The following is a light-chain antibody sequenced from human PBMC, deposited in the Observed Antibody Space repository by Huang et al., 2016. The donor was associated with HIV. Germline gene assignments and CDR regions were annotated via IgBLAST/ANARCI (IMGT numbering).Light chain of an antibody. Sequence: IQLTQSPSTLSASVGDRVTITCRASQGISRWLAWYQQKPGKAPQLLIYEASSLASGVPSRFSGSGSETEFTLTISTLQPDDSATYYCQQYNLYSFTFGQGTKLEIK. CDR3: QQYNLYSFT. CDR1: QGISRW. CDR2: EAS. J-gene: IGKJ2*01. V-gene: IGKV1-5*03.